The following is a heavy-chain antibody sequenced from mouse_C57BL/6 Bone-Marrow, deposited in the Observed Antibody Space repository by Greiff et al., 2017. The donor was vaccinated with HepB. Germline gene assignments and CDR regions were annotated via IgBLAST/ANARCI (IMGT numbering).Heavy chain of an antibody. CDR3: ARPGDYDND. J-gene: IGHJ2*01. Sequence: QVQLQQPGAELVRPGTSVKLSCKASGYTFTSYWVHWVKQRPGQGLEWIGVIDPSDSYTNYNQKFKGKATLTVDTSSSTAYMQLSSLTSEDSAVYYCARPGDYDNDWGQGTTLTVSS. CDR1: GYTFTSYW. CDR2: IDPSDSYT. V-gene: IGHV1-59*01. D-gene: IGHD2-4*01.